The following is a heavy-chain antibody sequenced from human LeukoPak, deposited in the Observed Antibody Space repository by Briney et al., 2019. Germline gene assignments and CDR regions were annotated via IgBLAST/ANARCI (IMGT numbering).Heavy chain of an antibody. CDR2: INPNTGGT. J-gene: IGHJ4*02. Sequence: ASVKVSCEASGYTFTGYYMHWVRQAPGQGLEWMGWINPNTGGTNYAQKFQGRVTMTRDTSISTAYMERSRLRSDDTAVYYCARSSYLTGYQRFESWGQGTLFTVSS. V-gene: IGHV1-2*02. D-gene: IGHD3-9*01. CDR3: ARSSYLTGYQRFES. CDR1: GYTFTGYY.